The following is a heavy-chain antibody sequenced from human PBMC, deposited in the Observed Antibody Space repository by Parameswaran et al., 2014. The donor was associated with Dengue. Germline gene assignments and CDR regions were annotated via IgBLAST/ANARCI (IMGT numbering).Heavy chain of an antibody. CDR2: IYPGDSDT. J-gene: IGHJ6*02. V-gene: IGHV5-51*01. CDR3: AKDSTGGYYYYGMDV. Sequence: WIRQPPGKGLEWMGIIYPGDSDTRYSPSFQGQVTISADKSISTAYLQWSSLKASDTAMYYCAKDSTGGYYYYGMDVWGQGTTVTVSS. D-gene: IGHD5-18*01.